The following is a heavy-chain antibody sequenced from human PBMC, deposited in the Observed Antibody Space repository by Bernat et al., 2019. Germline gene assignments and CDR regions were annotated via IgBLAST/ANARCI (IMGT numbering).Heavy chain of an antibody. J-gene: IGHJ4*02. CDR3: TSLTSYYYGSGRNY. CDR1: GFTFSGSA. V-gene: IGHV3-73*02. CDR2: IRSKANSYAT. Sequence: VQLVESGGGLVQPGGSLKLSCAASGFTFSGSAMHWVRQASGKGLEWVGRIRSKANSYATAYAASVKGRFTISRDDSKNTAYLQMNSLKTEDTAVYYCTSLTSYYYGSGRNYWGQGTLVTVSS. D-gene: IGHD3-10*01.